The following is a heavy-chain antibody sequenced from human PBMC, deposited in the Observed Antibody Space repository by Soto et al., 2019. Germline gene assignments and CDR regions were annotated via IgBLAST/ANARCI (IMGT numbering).Heavy chain of an antibody. CDR1: GGTFSSYA. D-gene: IGHD2-2*01. V-gene: IGHV1-69*01. CDR3: ARVLRYCSSTSCYALSDYYYYYGMDV. CDR2: IIPIFGTA. Sequence: QVQLVQSGAEVKKPGSSVKVSCKASGGTFSSYAISWVRQAPGQGLEWMGGIIPIFGTANYAQKFQGRVTITADESTSTAYMELSSLRSEDTAVYYCARVLRYCSSTSCYALSDYYYYYGMDVWGQGTTDTVSS. J-gene: IGHJ6*02.